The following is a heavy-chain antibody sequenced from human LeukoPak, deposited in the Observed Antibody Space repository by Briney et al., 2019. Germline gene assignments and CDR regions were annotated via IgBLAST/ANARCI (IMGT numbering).Heavy chain of an antibody. CDR3: ARDRRSSSWSRSDY. J-gene: IGHJ4*02. V-gene: IGHV3-7*01. CDR2: IKQGGSEK. CDR1: GFTFSSYW. Sequence: GGSLRLSCAASGFTFSSYWMSWVRQAPGKGLEWVANIKQGGSEKYYVDSVKGRFTISRDNAKNSLYLQMNSLRAEDTAVYYCARDRRSSSWSRSDYWGQGTLVTVSS. D-gene: IGHD6-13*01.